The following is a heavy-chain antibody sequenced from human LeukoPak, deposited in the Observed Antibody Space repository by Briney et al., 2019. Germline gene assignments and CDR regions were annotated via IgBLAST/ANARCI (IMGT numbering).Heavy chain of an antibody. Sequence: GRSLTLSCAASGFTFSGYGMHWVRQAPGKGLEWVTFISSDGSKKYYAASVKGRFTVSRDNSKNTLYLQMNSLRVEDTAVYYCANEGMNDAFDIWGQGTMVTVSS. J-gene: IGHJ3*02. CDR2: ISSDGSKK. V-gene: IGHV3-30*18. CDR1: GFTFSGYG. CDR3: ANEGMNDAFDI. D-gene: IGHD3-10*01.